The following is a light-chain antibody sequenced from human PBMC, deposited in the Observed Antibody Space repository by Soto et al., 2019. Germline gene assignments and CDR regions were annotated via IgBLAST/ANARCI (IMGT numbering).Light chain of an antibody. CDR2: DNN. V-gene: IGLV1-51*01. J-gene: IGLJ3*02. CDR1: SSNIGSNY. Sequence: QSVLTQPPSVSAAPGQKVTISCSGSSSNIGSNYVFWYQQHPRTAPKLLIYDNNARPSGIPHRFSGSKSGTSATLGITGLQPGDEADYYCGTWYTSRSAWVFGGGTKLTVL. CDR3: GTWYTSRSAWV.